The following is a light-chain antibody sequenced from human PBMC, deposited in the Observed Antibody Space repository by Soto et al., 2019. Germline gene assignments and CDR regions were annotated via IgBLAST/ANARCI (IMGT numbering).Light chain of an antibody. V-gene: IGKV1-12*01. CDR1: QGVSSW. CDR3: PQGISFPLT. Sequence: IQMTQSPSSVSAYVGDRVTISCRASQGVSSWLAWYQQTPGKDPKLLISAASILQSGVPSRFSGSGSGTDVNFTISGLQTEDFGTYYCPQGISFPLTCGGGTKVEIK. CDR2: AAS. J-gene: IGKJ4*01.